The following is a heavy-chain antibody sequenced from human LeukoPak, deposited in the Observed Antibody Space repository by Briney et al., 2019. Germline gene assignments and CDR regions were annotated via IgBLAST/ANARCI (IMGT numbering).Heavy chain of an antibody. CDR3: ARGGDCSSTSCYYNWFDP. CDR1: GYTFTSYD. J-gene: IGHJ5*02. D-gene: IGHD2-2*01. CDR2: MNPNSGNT. V-gene: IGHV1-8*01. Sequence: ASVKVSCKASGYTFTSYDINWVQQATGQGLEWMGWMNPNSGNTGYAQKFQGRVTMTRNTSISTAYMELSSLRSEDTAVYYCARGGDCSSTSCYYNWFDPWGQGTLVTVSS.